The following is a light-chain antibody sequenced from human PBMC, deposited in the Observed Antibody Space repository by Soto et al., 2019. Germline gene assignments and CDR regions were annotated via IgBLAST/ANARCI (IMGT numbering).Light chain of an antibody. CDR2: GNR. CDR3: ASYVGSDRGT. J-gene: IGLJ2*01. CDR1: NSNLGAGYD. Sequence: QSVLTQPPSVSGAPGQRVTISCTGNNSNLGAGYDVHWYQQLPGAAPKLVIFGNRNRPSGVPERFSGSKSGTSASLAITGLQAEDEADYYCASYVGSDRGTFGGGTKLTVL. V-gene: IGLV1-40*01.